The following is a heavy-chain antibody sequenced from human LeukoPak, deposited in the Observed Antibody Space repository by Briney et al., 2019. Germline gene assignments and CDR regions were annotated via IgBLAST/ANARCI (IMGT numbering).Heavy chain of an antibody. J-gene: IGHJ5*02. V-gene: IGHV1-8*02. CDR3: ARAYSSSWYWARADNWFDP. CDR1: GYTFTSYD. Sequence: VASVKVSCKASGYTFTSYDINWVRQATGQGLEWMGWMNPNSGNTGYAQKFQGRVTMTRNTSISTAYMELSSLRSEDTAVYYCARAYSSSWYWARADNWFDPWGQGTLVTVSS. D-gene: IGHD6-13*01. CDR2: MNPNSGNT.